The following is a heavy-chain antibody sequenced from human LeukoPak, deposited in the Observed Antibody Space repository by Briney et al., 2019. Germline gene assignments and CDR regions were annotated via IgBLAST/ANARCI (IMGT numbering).Heavy chain of an antibody. V-gene: IGHV3-48*02. J-gene: IGHJ4*02. D-gene: IGHD3-3*01. CDR3: AREKDYDFTIDY. CDR2: ISSGSSTI. Sequence: PGGSLRLSCAASGFTFSSYSMNWVRQAPGKGLEWVSYISSGSSTIYYADSVKGRFTISRDNAKNSLYLQMNSLRDEDTAVYYCAREKDYDFTIDYWGQGTLVTVSS. CDR1: GFTFSSYS.